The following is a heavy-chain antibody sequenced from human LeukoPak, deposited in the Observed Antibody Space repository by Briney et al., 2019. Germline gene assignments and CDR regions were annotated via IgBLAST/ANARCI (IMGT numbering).Heavy chain of an antibody. CDR3: ARHVGGGDIVVVPAGFDP. CDR1: GYSFTSYW. CDR2: IYPGNSDT. D-gene: IGHD2-2*01. J-gene: IGHJ5*02. V-gene: IGHV5-51*01. Sequence: GESVKISCKGSGYSFTSYWIGWVRQMPGKGLEWMGIIYPGNSDTRYSPSFQGQVTISADKSISTAYLQWSSLKASDTAMYYCARHVGGGDIVVVPAGFDPWGQGTLVTVSS.